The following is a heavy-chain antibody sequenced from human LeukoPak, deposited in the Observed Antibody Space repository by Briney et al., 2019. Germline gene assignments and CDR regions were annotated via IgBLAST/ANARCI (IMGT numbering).Heavy chain of an antibody. CDR2: IIPIFGTA. Sequence: SVTVSCKASGGTFSSYAISWVRQAPGQGLEWMGGIIPIFGTAKYAQKFQGRVTITADKSTSTAYMELSSLRSEDTAVYYCARGQWLVKSFDYWGQGTLVTVSS. J-gene: IGHJ4*02. CDR1: GGTFSSYA. V-gene: IGHV1-69*06. D-gene: IGHD6-19*01. CDR3: ARGQWLVKSFDY.